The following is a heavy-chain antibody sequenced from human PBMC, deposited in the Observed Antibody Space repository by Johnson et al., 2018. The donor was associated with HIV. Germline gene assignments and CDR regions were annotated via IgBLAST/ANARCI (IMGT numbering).Heavy chain of an antibody. J-gene: IGHJ3*02. V-gene: IGHV3-53*02. CDR3: ARYHYYDSRLNDAFDI. CDR2: ISYDGTNT. CDR1: GFTVSSNY. Sequence: EVQLVETGGGLIQPGGSLRLSCAASGFTVSSNYMSWVRQAPGKGLEWVSVISYDGTNTYYADSVKGRFTISRDNAKNSLYLQMNSLRAEDTAVYYCARYHYYDSRLNDAFDIWGQGTMVTVSS. D-gene: IGHD3-22*01.